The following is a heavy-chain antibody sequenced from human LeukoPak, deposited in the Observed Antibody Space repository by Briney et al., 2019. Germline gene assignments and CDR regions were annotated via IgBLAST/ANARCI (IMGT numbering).Heavy chain of an antibody. Sequence: GSPRLSSAASGVTLSVYAMSWVLDCPGKGVGWVSAICGGGGSTYYAYYTDSVRGRFTIFRDNYKKTLYLQMNSLRAEDRAVYYCAKFYDILAAYFDFWGQGTLVTVSS. CDR3: AKFYDILAAYFDF. D-gene: IGHD3-9*01. CDR1: GVTLSVYA. CDR2: ICGGGGST. V-gene: IGHV3-23*01. J-gene: IGHJ4*02.